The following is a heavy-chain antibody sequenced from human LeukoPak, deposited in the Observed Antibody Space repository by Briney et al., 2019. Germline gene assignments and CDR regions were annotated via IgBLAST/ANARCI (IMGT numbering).Heavy chain of an antibody. V-gene: IGHV4-39*01. CDR1: GFTFSTYD. CDR2: LYYSGST. CDR3: ARHITQAPDFDY. J-gene: IGHJ4*02. Sequence: GSLRLSCAASGFTFSTYDMNWVRQPPGKGLEWIGSLYYSGSTYYNPSLKSRVTISVDTSKKQFSLKLTSVTAADTAVYYCARHITQAPDFDYWGQGTLVSVSS. D-gene: IGHD3-10*01.